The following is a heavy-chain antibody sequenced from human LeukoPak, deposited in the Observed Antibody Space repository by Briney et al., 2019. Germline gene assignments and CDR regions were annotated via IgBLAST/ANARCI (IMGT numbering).Heavy chain of an antibody. V-gene: IGHV3-48*03. D-gene: IGHD3-10*01. J-gene: IGHJ4*02. CDR1: GFTFSSYE. Sequence: GGSLRLSCAASGFTFSSYEMNWVRQAPGKGLEWVSYISSSGSTMYYADSVKGRFTISRDNAKNSLYLQMNSLRAEDTAVYYCAKDSKIHYYYGSGSYSGYYFDYWGQGTLVTVSS. CDR2: ISSSGSTM. CDR3: AKDSKIHYYYGSGSYSGYYFDY.